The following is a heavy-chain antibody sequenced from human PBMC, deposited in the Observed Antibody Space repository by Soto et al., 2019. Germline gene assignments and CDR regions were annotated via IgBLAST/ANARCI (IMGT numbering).Heavy chain of an antibody. CDR3: AREGDARWLDS. J-gene: IGHJ5*01. CDR1: GFSVSGWY. Sequence: EVQLVESGGDLVQPGGSARLSCAASGFSVSGWYMDWVRQAPGKGLEWVARLKDRSQNYATEYAASVKGRFTVSRHPSQNSIFLQMNSLKIEDTAVYYCAREGDARWLDSWGQETLVTVS. V-gene: IGHV3-72*01. D-gene: IGHD1-26*01. CDR2: LKDRSQNYAT.